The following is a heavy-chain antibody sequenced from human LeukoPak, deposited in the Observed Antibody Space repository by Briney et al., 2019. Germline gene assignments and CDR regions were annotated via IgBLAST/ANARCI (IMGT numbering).Heavy chain of an antibody. D-gene: IGHD4-17*01. Sequence: PGGSLRLSCAASGFTFSSYEMNWVRQAPGKGLEWASYISSSGSTIHYADSVKGRFTISRDNAKKSLYLQMNSLRAEDTAVYYCATHTGYFDYWGQGTLVTVSS. CDR2: ISSSGSTI. V-gene: IGHV3-48*03. J-gene: IGHJ4*02. CDR3: ATHTGYFDY. CDR1: GFTFSSYE.